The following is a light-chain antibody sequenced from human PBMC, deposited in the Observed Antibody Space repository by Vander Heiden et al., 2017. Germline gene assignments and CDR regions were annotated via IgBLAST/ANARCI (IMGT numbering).Light chain of an antibody. CDR2: EVS. V-gene: IGLV2-8*01. CDR3: SSYTGSNNLI. J-gene: IGLJ2*01. CDR1: SNDVGGYNY. Sequence: QSALTQPPSAPGSPGQSVPISCTGTSNDVGGYNYVSWYQHHPGKAPKLMIYEVSKRPSGVPDRFSGSKSGNTASLTVSGLQAEDEADYYCSSYTGSNNLIFGGGTKLTVL.